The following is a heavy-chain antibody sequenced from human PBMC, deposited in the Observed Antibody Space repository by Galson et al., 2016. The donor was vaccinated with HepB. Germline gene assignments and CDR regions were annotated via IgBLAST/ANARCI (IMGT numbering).Heavy chain of an antibody. CDR2: IIPMFGTT. V-gene: IGHV1-69*13. D-gene: IGHD2-21*02. Sequence: SVKVSCKASGGSFSSFAINWVRQAPGPGLEWMGGIIPMFGTTNYAQKFQGRVTITADESTSTAYMELSSLRSDDTAVYYCAREVGTGVSGGDLDGLLLLGDRFDPWGQGTLVTVSS. CDR3: AREVGTGVSGGDLDGLLLLGDRFDP. CDR1: GGSFSSFA. J-gene: IGHJ5*02.